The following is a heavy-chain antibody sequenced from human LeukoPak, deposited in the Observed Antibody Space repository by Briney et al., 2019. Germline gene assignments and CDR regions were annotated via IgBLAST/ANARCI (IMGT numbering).Heavy chain of an antibody. J-gene: IGHJ4*02. CDR2: ISSSSSTI. Sequence: GGSLRLSCAASGFTFSSYSMNWVRQAPGKGLEWVSYISSSSSTIYYADSVKGRFTISRDNAKNSLYLQMNSLRAEDTAVYYCARARRNFDYWGQGTPVTVSS. CDR1: GFTFSSYS. V-gene: IGHV3-48*01. CDR3: ARARRNFDY.